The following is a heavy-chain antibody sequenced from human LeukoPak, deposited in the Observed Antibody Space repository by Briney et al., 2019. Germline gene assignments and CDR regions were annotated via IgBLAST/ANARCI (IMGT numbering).Heavy chain of an antibody. J-gene: IGHJ4*02. V-gene: IGHV3-23*01. D-gene: IGHD3-16*01. Sequence: GGSLRLSCAASGFTFSTYAMTWVRQAPGKGLEWVSSITGTGDGTSAADSVKGRFTISRDSSKHTLYLQMNSLRVEDTAVYYCAKAGLVRGSALDSWGQGTLVTVSS. CDR3: AKAGLVRGSALDS. CDR1: GFTFSTYA. CDR2: ITGTGDGT.